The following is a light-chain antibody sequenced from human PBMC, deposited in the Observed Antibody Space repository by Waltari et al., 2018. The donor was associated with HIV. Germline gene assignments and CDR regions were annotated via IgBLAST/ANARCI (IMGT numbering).Light chain of an antibody. J-gene: IGLJ2*01. Sequence: QSVLTQPPSVSGAPGQRVTISCTGNTSNIGAGYDVHWYQPLPGTAPKLLIYGNTIRPSGVPDRFSGSTSGTSASLAITGLQADDESDFYCQSYDSSLSGVIFGGGTKLTVL. CDR1: TSNIGAGYD. CDR2: GNT. CDR3: QSYDSSLSGVI. V-gene: IGLV1-40*01.